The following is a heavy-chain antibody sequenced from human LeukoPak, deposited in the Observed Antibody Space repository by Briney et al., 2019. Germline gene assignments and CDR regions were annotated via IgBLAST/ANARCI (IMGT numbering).Heavy chain of an antibody. CDR1: GFTFSSYS. CDR2: ISSSSSYI. D-gene: IGHD6-19*01. CDR3: ARFAVHRRIAVAGQFGLDY. V-gene: IGHV3-21*01. J-gene: IGHJ4*02. Sequence: GGSLRLPCAASGFTFSSYSMSWVRQAPGKGLEWVSSISSSSSYIYYADSVKGRFTISRDNAKNSLYLQMNSLRAEDTAVYYCARFAVHRRIAVAGQFGLDYWGQGTLVTVSS.